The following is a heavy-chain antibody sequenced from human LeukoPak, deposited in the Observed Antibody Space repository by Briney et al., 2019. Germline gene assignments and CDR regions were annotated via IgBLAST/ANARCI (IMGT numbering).Heavy chain of an antibody. Sequence: ASVKVSCKISGYLLRESSMHWVRQAPGKGLEWMGGFDAENGDIIYAQKLQGRVTMTEDISTDTAYMELSDLRSDDTAVYYCATEDPSGLDVLLNWGQGTMVTVSS. J-gene: IGHJ3*01. CDR3: ATEDPSGLDVLLN. CDR2: FDAENGDI. CDR1: GYLLRESS. V-gene: IGHV1-24*01. D-gene: IGHD6-19*01.